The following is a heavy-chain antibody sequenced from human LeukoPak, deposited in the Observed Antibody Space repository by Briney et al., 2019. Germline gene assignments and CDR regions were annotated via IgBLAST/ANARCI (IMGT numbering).Heavy chain of an antibody. J-gene: IGHJ4*02. CDR2: IYYSGTS. CDR3: ARPATEVAYFDY. CDR1: GGSIRSSNYF. D-gene: IGHD5-12*01. V-gene: IGHV4-39*07. Sequence: SETLSLTCTVSGGSIRSSNYFWAWIRQPPGKGLEWIGNIYYSGTSYSNPSLKSRVTISVDTSKNQFSLKLTSVTAADTVVYYCARPATEVAYFDYWGQGTLVTVSS.